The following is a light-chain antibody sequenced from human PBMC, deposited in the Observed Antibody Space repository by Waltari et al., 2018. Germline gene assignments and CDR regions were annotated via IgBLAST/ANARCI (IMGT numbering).Light chain of an antibody. J-gene: IGKJ4*01. CDR2: AAS. CDR1: QSVNTN. Sequence: EIVMTQSPATLSVSPGERATLSCRASQSVNTNLAWYQQTPGQAPRLLISAASTRAPGIPSRFSGSGSGTDFTLTISSLQSEDLAVYYCHQHHNWPPITFGGGTKVEIK. V-gene: IGKV3-15*01. CDR3: HQHHNWPPIT.